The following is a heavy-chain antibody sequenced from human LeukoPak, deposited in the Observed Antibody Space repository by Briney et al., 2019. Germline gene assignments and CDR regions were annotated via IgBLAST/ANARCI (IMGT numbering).Heavy chain of an antibody. Sequence: SETLSPTCTVSGGSISSYYWSWIRQPPGKGLEWIGYIYYSGSTNYNPSLKSRVTISVDTSKNQFSLKLSSVTAADTAVYYCAKEDTANYGMDVWGQGTTVTVSS. CDR3: AKEDTANYGMDV. D-gene: IGHD5-18*01. CDR2: IYYSGST. J-gene: IGHJ6*02. CDR1: GGSISSYY. V-gene: IGHV4-59*01.